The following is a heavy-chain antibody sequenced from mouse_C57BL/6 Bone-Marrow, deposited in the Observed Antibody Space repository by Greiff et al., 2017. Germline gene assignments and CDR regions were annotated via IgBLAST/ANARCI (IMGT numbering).Heavy chain of an antibody. J-gene: IGHJ4*01. Sequence: VMLVESGPGLVQPSQSLSITCTASGFSLTSYGVHWVRQSPGKGLEWLGVICSGGSTDYYAAFISRLSISTDNSKSQVFFKMNSLQADDTAMYYCARYYGSSPLAMDYWGQGTSVTVSS. CDR1: GFSLTSYG. CDR2: ICSGGST. V-gene: IGHV2-2*01. D-gene: IGHD1-1*01. CDR3: ARYYGSSPLAMDY.